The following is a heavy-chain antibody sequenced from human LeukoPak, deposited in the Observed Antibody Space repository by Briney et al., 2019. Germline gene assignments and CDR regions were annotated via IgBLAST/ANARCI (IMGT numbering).Heavy chain of an antibody. V-gene: IGHV3-23*01. J-gene: IGHJ4*02. Sequence: GGSLRLSCAASGFTFSSFAMSWVRQAPGKGLEWVSTIRTSGGSTFYADSVKGRFTISRDNSKNTLYLQMNSLRAEDTAVYYCAKDRGGYSTFDYWGQGTLVTVSS. CDR2: IRTSGGST. CDR3: AKDRGGYSTFDY. CDR1: GFTFSSFA. D-gene: IGHD6-13*01.